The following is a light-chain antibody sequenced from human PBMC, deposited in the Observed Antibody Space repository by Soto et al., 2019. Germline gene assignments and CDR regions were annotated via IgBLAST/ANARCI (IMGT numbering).Light chain of an antibody. J-gene: IGLJ3*02. CDR1: NSNIGNKY. CDR2: RNN. Sequence: QSVLTQPPSASGTAEQRVTISCSGSNSNIGNKYVYWYQQLPGTAPKLLMYRNNHRPSGVPDRFSGSKSGTSASLAISGLRSEDEADYYCDAWDDGVGGPAFGGGTKVTVL. CDR3: DAWDDGVGGPA. V-gene: IGLV1-47*01.